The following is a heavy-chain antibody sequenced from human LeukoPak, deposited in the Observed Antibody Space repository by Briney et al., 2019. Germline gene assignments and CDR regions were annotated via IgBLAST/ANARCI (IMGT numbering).Heavy chain of an antibody. CDR3: ARHLRYSSGWQYYFDY. D-gene: IGHD6-19*01. V-gene: IGHV4-39*01. J-gene: IGHJ4*02. CDR2: IYYSGST. CDR1: DDSISDYY. Sequence: SETLSLTCTVSDDSISDYYRGWIRQPPGKGLEWIGSIYYSGSTYYNPSLKSRVTISVDTSKNQFSLKLSSVTAADTAVYYCARHLRYSSGWQYYFDYWGQGTLVTVSS.